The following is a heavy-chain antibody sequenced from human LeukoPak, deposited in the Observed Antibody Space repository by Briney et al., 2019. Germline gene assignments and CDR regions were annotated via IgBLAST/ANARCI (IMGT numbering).Heavy chain of an antibody. D-gene: IGHD4-17*01. CDR2: ISCDGSNK. Sequence: PGGSLRLSCAASGFTFSSYGMHWVRQAPGKGLEWVAVISCDGSNKYYADSVKVRFTICRDNSKNTPYLQMNSRRAEDAAVYYCGKDLNDFGDYPWSEYCQHWGQGTLVTVSS. V-gene: IGHV3-30*18. CDR3: GKDLNDFGDYPWSEYCQH. CDR1: GFTFSSYG. J-gene: IGHJ1*01.